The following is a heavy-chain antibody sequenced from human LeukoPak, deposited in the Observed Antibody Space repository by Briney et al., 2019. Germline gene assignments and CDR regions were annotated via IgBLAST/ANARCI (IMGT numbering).Heavy chain of an antibody. J-gene: IGHJ4*02. CDR1: GYTFSSNY. V-gene: IGHV1-46*01. D-gene: IGHD1-1*01. CDR3: ARATPGFGRNVEKYFDY. CDR2: IDPSGGGT. Sequence: RASVKVSCKASGYTFSSNYMHWVRQAPGQALEWMGVIDPSGGGTSYAQKFQGRVTLTRDMSTSTVYMALSSLSSEDTAVYYCARATPGFGRNVEKYFDYWGQGTLVTVSS.